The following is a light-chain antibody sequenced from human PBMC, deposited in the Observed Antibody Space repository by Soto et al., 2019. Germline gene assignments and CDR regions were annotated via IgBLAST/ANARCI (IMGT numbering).Light chain of an antibody. J-gene: IGLJ1*01. CDR1: SSDVGGYHY. V-gene: IGLV2-14*01. CDR3: SSYTSSSTLG. CDR2: DVS. Sequence: QSALTQPDSVSGSPGQSITISCTGTSSDVGGYHYVSWYQQHPGKAPKLMIYDVSNRPSGVSNRFSGSKSGNTASLTISGLQAEDEADYYCSSYTSSSTLGFGTGTKLTVL.